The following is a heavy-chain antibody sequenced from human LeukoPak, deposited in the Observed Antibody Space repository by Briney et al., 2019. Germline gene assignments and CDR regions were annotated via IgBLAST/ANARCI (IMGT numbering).Heavy chain of an antibody. V-gene: IGHV1-24*01. CDR1: GYTFTDYY. CDR3: ATVGEQTQQLDPSLFDY. CDR2: FDPEDGET. J-gene: IGHJ4*02. Sequence: ASVKVSCKASGYTFTDYYMHWVRQAPGKGLEWMGGFDPEDGETIYAQKFQGRVTMTEDTSTDTAYMELSSLRSEDTAVYYCATVGEQTQQLDPSLFDYWGQGTLVTVSS. D-gene: IGHD6-13*01.